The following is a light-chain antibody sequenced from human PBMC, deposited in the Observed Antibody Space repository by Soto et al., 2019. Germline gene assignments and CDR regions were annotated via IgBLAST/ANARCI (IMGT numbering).Light chain of an antibody. CDR1: QSVLYNSNNKNY. CDR3: DRYYSNLRT. CDR2: WAS. Sequence: IVMTQSPDSLAVSLGERATINCKSSQSVLYNSNNKNYLAWYQQKPGQPPKLLIYWASTRESGVPNRFSGSGSGTDFTLTISSLQAEDVVVYYCDRYYSNLRTFGQGTKVDIK. J-gene: IGKJ1*01. V-gene: IGKV4-1*01.